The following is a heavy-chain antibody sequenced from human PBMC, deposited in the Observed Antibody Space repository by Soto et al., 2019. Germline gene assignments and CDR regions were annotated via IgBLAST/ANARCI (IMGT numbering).Heavy chain of an antibody. D-gene: IGHD3-10*01. V-gene: IGHV1-18*01. CDR1: GYTXTSYG. Sequence: SXKISFKASGYTXTSYGIRLVRQAPGQGLEWMGWIIAYNGNTNYAQKLQGRVTMTTDTCTSTAYIELRSLRSDDTAVYYFARDRQVSLWFGELFRLPTDNWFDPWGQGTLGTVSS. J-gene: IGHJ5*02. CDR2: IIAYNGNT. CDR3: ARDRQVSLWFGELFRLPTDNWFDP.